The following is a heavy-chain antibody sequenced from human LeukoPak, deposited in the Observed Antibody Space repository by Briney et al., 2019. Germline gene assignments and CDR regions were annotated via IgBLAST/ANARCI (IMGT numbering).Heavy chain of an antibody. J-gene: IGHJ4*02. CDR3: ARDHPRYNDCWDY. Sequence: PGGSLRLSCATSGFTFSSYEMNWVRQAPGKGLEWVSYISSSGSTIYYADSVKGRFTIPRDNAKNSLYLQMNSLRAEDTAVYYCARDHPRYNDCWDYWGQGTLVTVSS. D-gene: IGHD2-21*02. CDR1: GFTFSSYE. CDR2: ISSSGSTI. V-gene: IGHV3-48*03.